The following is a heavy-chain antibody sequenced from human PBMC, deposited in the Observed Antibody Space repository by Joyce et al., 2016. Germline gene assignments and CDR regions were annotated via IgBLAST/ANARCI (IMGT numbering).Heavy chain of an antibody. CDR3: ERGFHLLTGYYTPSMV. CDR2: VSSDGSTT. J-gene: IGHJ4*02. Sequence: EVQLVESGGALVQPGGSLRLSCAASGFTFSDYWMHWVRQAPGKGLVCVSRVSSDGSTTTYADSVKGRFTISRDNAKNTLYLQMSRLRAEDTAVYFWERGFHLLTGYYTPSMVWGQGTPVTVSS. D-gene: IGHD3-9*01. V-gene: IGHV3-74*03. CDR1: GFTFSDYW.